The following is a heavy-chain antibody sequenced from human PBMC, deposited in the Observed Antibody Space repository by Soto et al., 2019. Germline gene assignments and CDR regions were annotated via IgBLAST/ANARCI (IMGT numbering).Heavy chain of an antibody. D-gene: IGHD6-19*01. J-gene: IGHJ4*02. CDR1: GGSISSYY. Sequence: SETQSLTCTFSGGSISSYYWSWIRQPAGKGLEWIGRIYTSGSTNYNPSLKSRVTMSVDTSKNQFSLKLSSVTAADTAVYYCAREAWGAVPRRYFDYWGQGTLVTVSS. CDR3: AREAWGAVPRRYFDY. V-gene: IGHV4-4*07. CDR2: IYTSGST.